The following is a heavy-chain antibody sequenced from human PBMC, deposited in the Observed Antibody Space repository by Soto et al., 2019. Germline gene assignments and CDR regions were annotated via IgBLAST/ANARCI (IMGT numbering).Heavy chain of an antibody. V-gene: IGHV1-18*01. J-gene: IGHJ4*02. CDR1: GYTFSSYG. D-gene: IGHD6-13*01. CDR3: ARAFGSTDY. Sequence: QVQLVQSGDEVKKPGASVKVSCEASGYTFSSYGISWVRQAPGQGFEWMGWISGYNSITRYAQKFQGRVTMTTDTSTSTAYMELRSLRSDDTAVYYCARAFGSTDYWGQGTLVTVSS. CDR2: ISGYNSIT.